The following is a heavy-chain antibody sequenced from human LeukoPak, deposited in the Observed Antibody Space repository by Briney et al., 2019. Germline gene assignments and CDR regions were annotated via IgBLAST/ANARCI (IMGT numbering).Heavy chain of an antibody. V-gene: IGHV1-8*02. Sequence: ASVKVSCKASGGTFSSYAISWVRQAPGQGLEWMGWMNPNSGNTGYAQKFQGRVTMTRNTSISTAYMELSSLRSEDTAVYYCARGASMIVTPDAFDIWGQGTMVTVSS. J-gene: IGHJ3*02. CDR2: MNPNSGNT. CDR3: ARGASMIVTPDAFDI. CDR1: GGTFSSYA. D-gene: IGHD3-22*01.